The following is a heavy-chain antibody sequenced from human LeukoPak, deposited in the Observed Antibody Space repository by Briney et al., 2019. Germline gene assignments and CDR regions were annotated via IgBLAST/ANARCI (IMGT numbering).Heavy chain of an antibody. CDR2: IYHSGST. Sequence: SETLSLTCTVSGYSISSDYYWGWIRQPPGKGLEWIGSIYHSGSTNYNPSLKSRVTISVDTSKNQFSLKLTSVTAADTAVYYCARATAFFDIWGQGTMVTVSS. V-gene: IGHV4-38-2*02. CDR1: GYSISSDYY. CDR3: ARATAFFDI. J-gene: IGHJ3*02.